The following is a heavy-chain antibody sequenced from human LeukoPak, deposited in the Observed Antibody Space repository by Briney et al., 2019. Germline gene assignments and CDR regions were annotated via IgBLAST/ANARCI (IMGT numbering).Heavy chain of an antibody. V-gene: IGHV4-39*07. J-gene: IGHJ5*02. D-gene: IGHD6-13*01. CDR2: IYYSGST. CDR3: ASGFLVSSSWYEVANWFDP. Sequence: PSETLSLTCTVSGGSISSSSYYWGWIRQPPGKGLEWIGSIYYSGSTYYNPSLKSRVTISVDTSKNQFSLKLSSVTAADTAVYYCASGFLVSSSWYEVANWFDPWGQGTLVTVSS. CDR1: GGSISSSSYY.